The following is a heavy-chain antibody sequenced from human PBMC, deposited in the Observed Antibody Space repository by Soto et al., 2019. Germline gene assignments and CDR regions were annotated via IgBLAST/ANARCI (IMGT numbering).Heavy chain of an antibody. CDR1: GFTFSSST. J-gene: IGHJ5*02. D-gene: IGHD2-8*01. CDR3: ARDLGEVYAT. Sequence: EVQLVESGGGLVKPGGSLRLPCAGSGFTFSSSTMTWVRQAPGKGLEWVSSISSSSSYIYQPDSLKGRFTISRDNAKNSVFLQMSSLRAEDTAVYYCARDLGEVYATWGQATLVTVSS. CDR2: ISSSSSYI. V-gene: IGHV3-21*01.